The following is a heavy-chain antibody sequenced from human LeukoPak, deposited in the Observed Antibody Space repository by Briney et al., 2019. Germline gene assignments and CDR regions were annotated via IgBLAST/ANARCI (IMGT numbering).Heavy chain of an antibody. V-gene: IGHV4-61*08. J-gene: IGHJ4*02. D-gene: IGHD5-18*01. Sequence: KTSETLSLTCTVSGGSISSGAYYWSWIRQPPGKGLEWIGYIYYSGSTNYNPSLKSRVTISVDTSKNQFSLKLSSVTAADTAVYYCARVTAMAAADYWGQGTLVTVSS. CDR1: GGSISSGAYY. CDR2: IYYSGST. CDR3: ARVTAMAAADY.